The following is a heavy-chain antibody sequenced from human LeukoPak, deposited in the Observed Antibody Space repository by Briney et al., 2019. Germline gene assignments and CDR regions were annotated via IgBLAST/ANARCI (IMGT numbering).Heavy chain of an antibody. Sequence: WGSLRLSCAASGFTFSTYDMHWVRQATGKGLEWVSGINPAGDTYYPGSVKGRFTISREDAKNSFYLQMNSLRVGDTAVYYCARGDCSGGSCSSMDVWGQGTTVTVSS. D-gene: IGHD2-15*01. CDR1: GFTFSTYD. J-gene: IGHJ6*02. V-gene: IGHV3-13*04. CDR2: INPAGDT. CDR3: ARGDCSGGSCSSMDV.